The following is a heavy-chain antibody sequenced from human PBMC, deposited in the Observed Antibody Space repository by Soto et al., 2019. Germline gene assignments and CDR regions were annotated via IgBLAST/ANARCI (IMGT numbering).Heavy chain of an antibody. V-gene: IGHV3-23*01. J-gene: IGHJ4*02. CDR1: GFTFTSYG. CDR3: AKVSAYSSGYVDY. D-gene: IGHD5-18*01. Sequence: PGGSLRLSCAASGFTFTSYGMTWGRQAPGKGLEWVSIISGSGGSTAYADSVKGQFAISRDNSKNTLYLQMNSLRAEDTAVYYCAKVSAYSSGYVDYWGQGTLVTVSS. CDR2: ISGSGGST.